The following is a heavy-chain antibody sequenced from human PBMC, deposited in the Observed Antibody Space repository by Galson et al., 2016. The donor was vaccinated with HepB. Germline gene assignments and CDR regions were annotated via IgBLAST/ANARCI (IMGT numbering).Heavy chain of an antibody. CDR2: ISGSGDTA. D-gene: IGHD6-13*01. CDR3: ARATDVPSGYRGGIFDM. J-gene: IGHJ3*02. CDR1: GFTFSSYA. V-gene: IGHV3-23*01. Sequence: SLRLSCAASGFTFSSYAMSWVRQAPGKGLEWVSAISGSGDTAFYTDSVKGRFTISRDNSENTLYLQMNSLRDEDTAVYFCARATDVPSGYRGGIFDMWGQGTVVTVSS.